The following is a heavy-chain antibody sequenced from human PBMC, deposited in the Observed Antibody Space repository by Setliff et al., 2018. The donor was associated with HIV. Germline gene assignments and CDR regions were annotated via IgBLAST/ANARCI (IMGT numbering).Heavy chain of an antibody. CDR1: GYTFTGYY. Sequence: ASVKVSCKASGYTFTGYYMHWVRQAPEQGLEWMGWINPHSGDTNYAQAFQDRVTITRDTSVNIVYMQLSRLRSDDTAVYYRFRAPTVVGVDYYYSLGMDVWGQGTTVTVSS. J-gene: IGHJ6*02. D-gene: IGHD3-3*01. CDR3: FRAPTVVGVDYYYSLGMDV. CDR2: INPHSGDT. V-gene: IGHV1-2*02.